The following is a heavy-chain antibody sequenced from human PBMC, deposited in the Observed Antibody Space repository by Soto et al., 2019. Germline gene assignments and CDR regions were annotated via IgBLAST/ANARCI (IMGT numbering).Heavy chain of an antibody. CDR2: IIPIFGTA. J-gene: IGHJ4*02. CDR3: ARDNRRDGYTFAAFDY. D-gene: IGHD5-12*01. Sequence: SVKVSCKASGGTFSSYSISWVRQAPGQGLEWMGGIIPIFGTANYAQKFQGRVTITADESTSTAYMELSSLRSEDTAVYYCARDNRRDGYTFAAFDYWGQGTLVTVSS. CDR1: GGTFSSYS. V-gene: IGHV1-69*13.